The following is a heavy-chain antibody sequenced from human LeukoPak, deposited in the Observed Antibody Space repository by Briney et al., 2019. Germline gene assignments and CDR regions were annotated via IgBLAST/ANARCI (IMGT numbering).Heavy chain of an antibody. J-gene: IGHJ4*02. D-gene: IGHD4-17*01. CDR1: GFTFSSYG. CDR3: ARETLLPPHEPYGDYMGQFDY. CDR2: ISYDGSNK. V-gene: IGHV3-30*03. Sequence: SGGSLRLSCAASGFTFSSYGMHWVRQAPGKGLEWVAVISYDGSNKYYADSVKGRFTISRDNSKNTLYLQMNSLRAEDTAVYYCARETLLPPHEPYGDYMGQFDYWGQGTLVTVSS.